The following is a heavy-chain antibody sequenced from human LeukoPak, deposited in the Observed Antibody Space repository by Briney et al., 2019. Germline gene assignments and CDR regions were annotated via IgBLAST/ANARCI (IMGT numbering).Heavy chain of an antibody. Sequence: SETLSLTCTVSGGPISGYYWSWIRQSPGKGLEWIAYIYYSGSTNYNPSLKSRVTISVDTSKNQFSLKLSSVTAAGAAVYYCARHLTGTRSLDYWGQGTLVTVSS. CDR3: ARHLTGTRSLDY. CDR2: IYYSGST. J-gene: IGHJ4*02. V-gene: IGHV4-59*08. D-gene: IGHD1-14*01. CDR1: GGPISGYY.